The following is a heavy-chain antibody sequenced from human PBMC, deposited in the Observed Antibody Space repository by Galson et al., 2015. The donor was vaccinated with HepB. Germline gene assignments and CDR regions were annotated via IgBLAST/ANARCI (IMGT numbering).Heavy chain of an antibody. J-gene: IGHJ3*02. CDR1: GGTFSSYA. V-gene: IGHV1-69*13. Sequence: SVKVSCKASGGTFSSYAISWVRQAPGQGLEWMGGIIPIFGTANYAQKFQGRVTITADESTSTAYMELSSLRSEDTAVYYCARDPNSGRGAFDIWGQGTMVTVSS. D-gene: IGHD3-10*01. CDR3: ARDPNSGRGAFDI. CDR2: IIPIFGTA.